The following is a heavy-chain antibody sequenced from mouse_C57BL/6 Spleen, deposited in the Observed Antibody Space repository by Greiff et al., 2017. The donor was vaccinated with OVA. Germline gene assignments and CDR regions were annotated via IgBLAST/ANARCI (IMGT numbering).Heavy chain of an antibody. CDR1: GYSITSGYY. D-gene: IGHD2-3*01. CDR2: ISYDGSN. J-gene: IGHJ1*03. Sequence: VQLQQSGPGLVKPSQSLSLTCSVTGYSITSGYYWNWIRQFPGNKLEWMGYISYDGSNNYNPSLKNRISITRDTSKNQFFLKLNSVTTEDTATDYCARSYDGYYEGYCDVWGTGTTVTVSS. V-gene: IGHV3-6*01. CDR3: ARSYDGYYEGYCDV.